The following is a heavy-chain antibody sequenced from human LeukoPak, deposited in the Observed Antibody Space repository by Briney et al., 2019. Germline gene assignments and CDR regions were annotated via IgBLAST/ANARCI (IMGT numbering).Heavy chain of an antibody. CDR1: GFTFSSYA. D-gene: IGHD3-10*01. J-gene: IGHJ4*02. CDR3: AKNVRLVRGVNYGSIIDYFDY. CDR2: ISGSGGST. V-gene: IGHV3-23*01. Sequence: GGSLRLSCAASGFTFSSYAMSWVRQAPGKGLEWVSAISGSGGSTYYADSVKGRFTISRDNSKNTLYLQMNSLRAEDTAVYYCAKNVRLVRGVNYGSIIDYFDYWGQRTLVTVSS.